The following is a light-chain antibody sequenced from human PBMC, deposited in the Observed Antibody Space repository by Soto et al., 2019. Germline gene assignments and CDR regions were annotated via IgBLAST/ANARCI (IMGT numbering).Light chain of an antibody. J-gene: IGLJ1*01. CDR2: DVS. CDR3: SSYTSSSTHV. Sequence: QSALTQPASVSGSPGQSITISCTGSSSYVGAYNFVSWYQQHPGKVPRLMIFDVSSRPSGVSDRFSGSKSGNTASLTISGLQAEDEGDYYCSSYTSSSTHVFGSGTKVTVL. CDR1: SSYVGAYNF. V-gene: IGLV2-14*03.